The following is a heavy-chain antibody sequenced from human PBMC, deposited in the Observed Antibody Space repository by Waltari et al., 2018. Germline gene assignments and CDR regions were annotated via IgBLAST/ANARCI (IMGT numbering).Heavy chain of an antibody. D-gene: IGHD4-17*01. CDR1: GFTFCSYA. V-gene: IGHV3-23*01. CDR2: ITSGGST. Sequence: EVQMLESGGGLVQPGGSLSLSCAASGFTFCSYAMIWVRQAPGKGLEWVSAITSGGSTYSADSVKGRFTISRDKNTLYLQMNSRRAEDTAVYYCAKDPNGDYIGAFDFWGQGTVVTVSS. CDR3: AKDPNGDYIGAFDF. J-gene: IGHJ3*01.